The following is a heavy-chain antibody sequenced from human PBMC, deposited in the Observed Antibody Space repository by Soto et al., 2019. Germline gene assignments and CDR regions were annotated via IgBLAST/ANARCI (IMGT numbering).Heavy chain of an antibody. D-gene: IGHD3-3*01. CDR3: ARVGTVGPPLAYYDFWSGYYAREANKPFDY. CDR1: GFTFSSYW. Sequence: GGSLRLSCAASGFTFSSYWMHWVRQAPGKGLVWVSRINSDGSSTSYADSVKGRFTISRDNAKNTLYLQMNGLRAEDTAVYYCARVGTVGPPLAYYDFWSGYYAREANKPFDYWGQGTLVTVSS. V-gene: IGHV3-74*01. CDR2: INSDGSST. J-gene: IGHJ4*02.